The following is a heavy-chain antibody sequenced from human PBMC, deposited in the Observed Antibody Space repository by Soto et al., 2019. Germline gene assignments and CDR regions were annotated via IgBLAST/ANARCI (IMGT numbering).Heavy chain of an antibody. Sequence: QVQLVQSGAEVKKPGSSVKVSCKASGGTFSSYAISWVRQAPGQGLEWMGGIIPIFGTANYAQMFQGRGTITADESTSTAYMELSSLRSEDTAVYYCASKPSDYGDYGWFDPWGQGTLVTVSS. CDR1: GGTFSSYA. V-gene: IGHV1-69*01. CDR3: ASKPSDYGDYGWFDP. D-gene: IGHD4-17*01. J-gene: IGHJ5*02. CDR2: IIPIFGTA.